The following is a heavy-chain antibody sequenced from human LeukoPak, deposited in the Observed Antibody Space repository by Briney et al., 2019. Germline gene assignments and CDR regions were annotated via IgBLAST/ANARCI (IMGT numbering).Heavy chain of an antibody. D-gene: IGHD6-19*01. Sequence: PGGSLRLSCAASGFTFSSYWMSWVRQAAGKGLEWVANIKQDGSEKYYVDSVKGRFTISRDNAKNSLYLQMNSLRAEDTAVYYCARRSSPSGRDAFDIWGQGTMVTVSS. V-gene: IGHV3-7*01. J-gene: IGHJ3*02. CDR1: GFTFSSYW. CDR2: IKQDGSEK. CDR3: ARRSSPSGRDAFDI.